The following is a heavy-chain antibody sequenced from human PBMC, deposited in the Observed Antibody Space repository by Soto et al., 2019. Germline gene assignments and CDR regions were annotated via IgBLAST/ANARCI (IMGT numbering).Heavy chain of an antibody. V-gene: IGHV3-30-3*01. CDR2: ISSDVNYR. CDR3: ARQKNRGVWLFDF. D-gene: IGHD2-8*02. J-gene: IGHJ4*02. CDR1: GFTFSSYA. Sequence: QVQLVASGGGVVQPGMSLRLSCAASGFTFSSYALHWVRQAPGKGLALVAVISSDVNYRYYADSVSGRFTITRDNSTNTLYLQMNSLRAEDTAVYYCARQKNRGVWLFDFWGQGTLVTVSS.